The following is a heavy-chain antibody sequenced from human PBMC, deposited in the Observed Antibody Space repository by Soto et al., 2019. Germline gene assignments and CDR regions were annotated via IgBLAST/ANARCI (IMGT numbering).Heavy chain of an antibody. CDR2: IGTSGGTT. V-gene: IGHV3-23*01. J-gene: IGHJ3*02. Sequence: GGSLRLSCAASGFTFSNYAMSWVRQSPGKGLEWVSGIGTSGGTTHVADSVKGRFTISRDNSKNTLYLQMNSLRVEDTAIYYCGKDPNGDYIGAFDMWGQGTMVTVSS. D-gene: IGHD2-21*02. CDR3: GKDPNGDYIGAFDM. CDR1: GFTFSNYA.